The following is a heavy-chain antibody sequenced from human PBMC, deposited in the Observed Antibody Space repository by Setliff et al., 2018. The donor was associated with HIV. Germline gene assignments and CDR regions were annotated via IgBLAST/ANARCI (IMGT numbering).Heavy chain of an antibody. Sequence: ASVKVSCKASGGAFSTSTICWVRQAPGQGLEWMGGVIPIFATAKYAQKFQGRLTLTADESTNTVYMELHILTSEDTAMYYCARDLNRPIPSGGAGDSWGQGTLVTVSS. D-gene: IGHD2-21*01. J-gene: IGHJ4*02. V-gene: IGHV1-69*13. CDR3: ARDLNRPIPSGGAGDS. CDR2: VIPIFATA. CDR1: GGAFSTST.